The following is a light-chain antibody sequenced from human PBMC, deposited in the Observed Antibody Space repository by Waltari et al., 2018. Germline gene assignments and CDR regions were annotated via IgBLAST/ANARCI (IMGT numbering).Light chain of an antibody. CDR1: QSVSSY. V-gene: IGKV3-11*01. CDR2: DAS. CDR3: QQRSNWPPLST. Sequence: EIVLTQSPATLSLSPGERATLSCRASQSVSSYVAWYQQKPGQAPRLLIYDASNRATGIPARFSGRGCGTDFTLTISSLEPEDFGVYYCQQRSNWPPLSTFGPGTKVDIK. J-gene: IGKJ3*01.